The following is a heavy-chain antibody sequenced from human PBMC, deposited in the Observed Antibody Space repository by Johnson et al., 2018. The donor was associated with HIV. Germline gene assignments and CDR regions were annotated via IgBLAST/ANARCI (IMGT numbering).Heavy chain of an antibody. V-gene: IGHV3-30-3*01. J-gene: IGHJ3*01. D-gene: IGHD3-22*01. CDR2: ISYDGSNK. Sequence: QVLLVESGGGVVQPGRSLRLSCAASGFTFSSYAMHWVRQAPGKGLEWVAVISYDGSNKYYADSVKGRFTISRDNSKNTLYLQMNSLRAEDTAVYYCAREVHYDSSDYYERYAFDVWGQGTTVIVSS. CDR3: AREVHYDSSDYYERYAFDV. CDR1: GFTFSSYA.